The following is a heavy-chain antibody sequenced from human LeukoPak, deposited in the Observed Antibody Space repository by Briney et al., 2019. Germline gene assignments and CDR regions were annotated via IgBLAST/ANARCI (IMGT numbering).Heavy chain of an antibody. CDR3: AKESPPDGGSGSYYGGYFDY. CDR2: IRGSGGST. J-gene: IGHJ4*02. D-gene: IGHD1-26*01. CDR1: GFTFGSYA. Sequence: GGSLRLSCAASGFTFGSYAMIWVRQAPGKGLEWVSAIRGSGGSTYYADSVKGRFTISRDNSKNTLYLQMNSLRAEDTAVYYCAKESPPDGGSGSYYGGYFDYWGQGTLVTVSS. V-gene: IGHV3-23*01.